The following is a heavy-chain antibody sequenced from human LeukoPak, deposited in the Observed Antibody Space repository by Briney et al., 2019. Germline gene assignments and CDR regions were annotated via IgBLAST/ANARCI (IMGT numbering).Heavy chain of an antibody. CDR1: GYSISSGYY. D-gene: IGHD6-13*01. J-gene: IGHJ5*02. CDR2: IFHTATT. CDR3: ARIYSSSWFLNWFDP. V-gene: IGHV4-38-2*02. Sequence: SETLSLTCTVSGYSISSGYYGAWIRQPPGKGLEWIGNIFHTATTYYNPSLRSRVTISVDTSKNQFSLKLNSVTAADTAVYYCARIYSSSWFLNWFDPWGQGTLVTVSS.